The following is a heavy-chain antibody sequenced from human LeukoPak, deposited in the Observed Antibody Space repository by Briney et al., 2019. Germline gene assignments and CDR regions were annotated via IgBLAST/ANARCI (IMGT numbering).Heavy chain of an antibody. Sequence: PGGSLRLSCAASGFTFSSYSMNWVRQAPGKGLEWVSAISGSGGSTDYADSVKGRFTISRDNSKNTLYLQMNSLRAEDTAVYYCAKNPVQLLSFGESFYFDYWGQGTLVTVSS. V-gene: IGHV3-23*01. CDR3: AKNPVQLLSFGESFYFDY. D-gene: IGHD3-10*01. CDR2: ISGSGGST. J-gene: IGHJ4*02. CDR1: GFTFSSYS.